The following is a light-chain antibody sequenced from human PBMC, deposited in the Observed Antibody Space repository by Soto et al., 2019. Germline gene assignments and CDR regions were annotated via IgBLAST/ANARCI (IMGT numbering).Light chain of an antibody. CDR3: QQYASSLT. J-gene: IGKJ1*01. Sequence: EIVLTQSPGSLSLSLGERATLSCMASQSVDSAFFAWYQQKPGQPPRLLMYGASRRATGIPDRFSGSGSGTDFDHTISRLEPEDFAVYYCQQYASSLTFGQGTKVEI. CDR1: QSVDSAF. V-gene: IGKV3-20*01. CDR2: GAS.